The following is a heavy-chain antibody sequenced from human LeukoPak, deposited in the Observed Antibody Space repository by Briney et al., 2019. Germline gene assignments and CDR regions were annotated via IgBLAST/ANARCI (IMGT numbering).Heavy chain of an antibody. Sequence: GGSLRLSCEASGFTFSGYTMNWVRQAPGKGLEWVSSISSSSSYIYYADSVKGRFTISRDNAKNSLYLQMNSLRAEDTAVYYCAMTYSSDAFDIWGQGTMVTVSS. V-gene: IGHV3-21*01. CDR2: ISSSSSYI. D-gene: IGHD3-22*01. CDR3: AMTYSSDAFDI. J-gene: IGHJ3*02. CDR1: GFTFSGYT.